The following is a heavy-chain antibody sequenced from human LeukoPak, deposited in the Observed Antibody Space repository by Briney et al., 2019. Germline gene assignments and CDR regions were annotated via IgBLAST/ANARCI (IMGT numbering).Heavy chain of an antibody. Sequence: ASETLSLTCTVSGGSISSYYWSWIRQPPGKGLEWIGNIYYSGSTNYNPSLKSRVTISVDTSKNQFSLKLSSVTAADTAVYYCARARLEAIYYYYYMDVWGKGTTVTVSS. D-gene: IGHD1-1*01. CDR1: GGSISSYY. CDR2: IYYSGST. J-gene: IGHJ6*03. CDR3: ARARLEAIYYYYYMDV. V-gene: IGHV4-59*01.